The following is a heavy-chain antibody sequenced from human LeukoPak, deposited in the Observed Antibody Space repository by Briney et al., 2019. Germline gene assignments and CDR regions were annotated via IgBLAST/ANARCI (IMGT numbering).Heavy chain of an antibody. Sequence: GRSLRLSCAASGFTFSSYAMRWVRQAPGKGLEWVAVISYDGSNKYYADSVKGRFTISRDNSKNMLYLQMNSLRAEDTAVYYCARTSAAGPYYYYYGMDVWGQGTTVTVSS. D-gene: IGHD6-13*01. CDR2: ISYDGSNK. V-gene: IGHV3-30*04. CDR1: GFTFSSYA. J-gene: IGHJ6*02. CDR3: ARTSAAGPYYYYYGMDV.